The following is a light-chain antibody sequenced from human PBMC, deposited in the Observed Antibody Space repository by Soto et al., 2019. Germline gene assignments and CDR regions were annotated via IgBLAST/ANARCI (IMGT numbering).Light chain of an antibody. CDR1: QIIRNS. CDR3: HQSYSTISYT. V-gene: IGKV1-39*01. Sequence: DIQMTPSPSSLSASVGDRVTITCRASQIIRNSLNLYQQKPGKAPKLLIYAASSLQSGVPSRFSGSGSGTDFTLTISSLQPEDFSTYYGHQSYSTISYTFGQGTKLEIQ. J-gene: IGKJ2*01. CDR2: AAS.